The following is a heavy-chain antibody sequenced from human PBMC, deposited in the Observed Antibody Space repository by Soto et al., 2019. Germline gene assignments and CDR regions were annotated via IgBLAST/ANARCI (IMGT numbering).Heavy chain of an antibody. CDR2: INPKSGGT. D-gene: IGHD3-16*01. CDR3: ARLITGDFDY. CDR1: GYTFTVYY. V-gene: IGHV1-2*02. Sequence: ASVKVSCKASGYTFTVYYMHWVRQAPGQGLEWMGWINPKSGGTMYPQKFQGRVTMTWDTSISTAYMALTRLRSDDTAVYYCARLITGDFDYWGQGTLVTVSS. J-gene: IGHJ4*02.